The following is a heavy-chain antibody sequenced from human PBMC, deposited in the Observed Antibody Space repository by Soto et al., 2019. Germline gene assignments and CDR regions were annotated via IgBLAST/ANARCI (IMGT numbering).Heavy chain of an antibody. Sequence: TCSRTFTVSGGSISSGGNYWSWIRQDPVKVLEWIGYIYHSGSTYYNPSLKSRVTISVDPSKNQFSLKLSSVTAADTAVYYCEVDSRLAAAGTCRRMEVSGQGTTVTVSS. D-gene: IGHD6-13*01. J-gene: IGHJ6*02. CDR3: EVDSRLAAAGTCRRMEV. V-gene: IGHV4-31*03. CDR2: IYHSGST. CDR1: GGSISSGGNY.